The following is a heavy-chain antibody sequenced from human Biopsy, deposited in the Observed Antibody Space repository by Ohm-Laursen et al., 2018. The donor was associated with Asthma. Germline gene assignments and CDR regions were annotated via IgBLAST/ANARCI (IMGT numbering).Heavy chain of an antibody. CDR2: ISVYNGNT. Sequence: GSSEKVSCKTSGSTFNRAGITWARQDPGQGLGWMGWISVYNGNTKVAQKLQDRVTMITDTSTSTAYMELRSLRSDDTAVYFCARAVDYSHYYGIDVWGQGTTVTVS. J-gene: IGHJ6*02. CDR1: GSTFNRAG. D-gene: IGHD3-10*01. CDR3: ARAVDYSHYYGIDV. V-gene: IGHV1-18*01.